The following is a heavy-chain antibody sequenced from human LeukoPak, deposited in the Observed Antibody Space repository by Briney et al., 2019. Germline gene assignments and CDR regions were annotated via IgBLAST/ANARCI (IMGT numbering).Heavy chain of an antibody. D-gene: IGHD6-13*01. V-gene: IGHV4-39*07. CDR1: GGSISSSRSY. J-gene: IGHJ3*02. CDR2: IYYSGST. Sequence: SETLSLTCTVSGGSISSSRSYWGWIRQPPGKGLEWIGTIYYSGSTYYNPSLKSRVTISVDTSKNQFSLKLSSVTAADTAVYYCARVRAAAGTDDAFDIWGQGTMVTVSS. CDR3: ARVRAAAGTDDAFDI.